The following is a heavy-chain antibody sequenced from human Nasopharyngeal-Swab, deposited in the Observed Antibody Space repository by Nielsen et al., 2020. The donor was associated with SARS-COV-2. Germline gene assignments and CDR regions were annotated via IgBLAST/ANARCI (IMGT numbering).Heavy chain of an antibody. V-gene: IGHV3-23*01. CDR3: AKSAGIVVPAAMLGTIDY. Sequence: GESLKISCAASGFTFSSYAMSWVRQAPGKRLEWVSAISGSGGSTYYADSVKGRFTISRDNSKNTLYLQMNSLRAEDTAVYYCAKSAGIVVPAAMLGTIDYWGQGTLVTVSS. J-gene: IGHJ4*02. CDR1: GFTFSSYA. CDR2: ISGSGGST. D-gene: IGHD2-2*01.